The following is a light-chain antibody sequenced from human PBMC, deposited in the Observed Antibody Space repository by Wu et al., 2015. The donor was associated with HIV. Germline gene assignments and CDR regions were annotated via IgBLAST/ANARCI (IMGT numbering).Light chain of an antibody. V-gene: IGKV1-12*01. CDR1: QDVSSA. CDR2: STS. J-gene: IGKJ2*01. CDR3: QQANDFPPT. Sequence: QSPSSVSASVGDKITITCRASQDVSSALAWYQQKPGKAPKLLIYSTSSLESGVPSRFSGSGSGTEFSFTISSLQPDDFAVYFCQQANDFPPTFGQG.